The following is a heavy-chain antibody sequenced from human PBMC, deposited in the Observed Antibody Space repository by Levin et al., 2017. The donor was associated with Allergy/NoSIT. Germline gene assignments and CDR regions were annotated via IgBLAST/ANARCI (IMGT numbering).Heavy chain of an antibody. CDR3: PHRQTTVTKGDYFDY. CDR1: GFSLSTSGVG. V-gene: IGHV2-5*02. D-gene: IGHD4-17*01. CDR2: IYWDDDK. Sequence: SGPTLVKPTQTLTLTCTFSGFSLSTSGVGVGWIRQPPGKALEWLALIYWDDDKRYSPSLKSRLTITKDTSKNQVVLTMTNMDPVDTASYYCPHRQTTVTKGDYFDYWGQGTLVTVSS. J-gene: IGHJ4*02.